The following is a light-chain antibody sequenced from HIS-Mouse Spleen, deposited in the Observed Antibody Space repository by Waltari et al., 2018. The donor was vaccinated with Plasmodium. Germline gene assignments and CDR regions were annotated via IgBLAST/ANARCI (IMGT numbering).Light chain of an antibody. Sequence: QSALTQPPSASGSPGQPVPISCPGTSSDVGGYNYVSWYQQHPGKAPKLMIYEVSKRPSGVPDRFSGSKSGNTASLTVSGLQAEDEADYYCSSYAGSNNLVFGGGTKLTVL. CDR2: EVS. V-gene: IGLV2-8*01. CDR3: SSYAGSNNLV. CDR1: SSDVGGYNY. J-gene: IGLJ2*01.